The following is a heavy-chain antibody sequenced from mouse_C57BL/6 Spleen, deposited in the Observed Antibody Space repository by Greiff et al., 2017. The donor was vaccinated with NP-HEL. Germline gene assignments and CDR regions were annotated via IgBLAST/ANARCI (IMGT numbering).Heavy chain of an antibody. Sequence: EVKLMESEGGLVQPGSSMKLSCTASGFTFSDYYMAWVRQVPEKGLEWVANINYDGSSTYYLDSLKSRFIISRDNAKNILYLQMSSLKSEDTATYYCAREGIYDGYGGFAYWGQGTLVTVSA. CDR3: AREGIYDGYGGFAY. J-gene: IGHJ3*01. CDR1: GFTFSDYY. D-gene: IGHD2-3*01. CDR2: INYDGSST. V-gene: IGHV5-16*01.